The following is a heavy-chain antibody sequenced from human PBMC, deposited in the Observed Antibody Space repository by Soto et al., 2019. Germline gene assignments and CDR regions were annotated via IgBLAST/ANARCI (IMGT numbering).Heavy chain of an antibody. CDR1: GFTFADYA. Sequence: EVQLVESGGGLVQPGRSLRLSCAASGFTFADYAMHWVRQAPGKGLEWVSGISWNTGSIGYADSVKGRFTISRDNAKNSLDLQMNSLSAEDTALYYCANDKWEVSYYFDYWGQGTLVTVSS. V-gene: IGHV3-9*01. D-gene: IGHD3-16*02. CDR3: ANDKWEVSYYFDY. J-gene: IGHJ4*02. CDR2: ISWNTGSI.